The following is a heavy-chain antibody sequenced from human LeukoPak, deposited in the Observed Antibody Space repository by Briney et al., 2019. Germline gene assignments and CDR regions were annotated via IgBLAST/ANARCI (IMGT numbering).Heavy chain of an antibody. V-gene: IGHV3-9*01. D-gene: IGHD4-17*01. CDR3: AKAGIYGDYASYFQH. Sequence: PGRSLRLSCAASGFTFDDYAMHWVRQAPGKGLEWVSGISWNSGSIGYADSVKGRFTISRDNAKNSLYLQMNSLRAEDTALYYCAKAGIYGDYASYFQHWGQGTLVTVSS. CDR1: GFTFDDYA. CDR2: ISWNSGSI. J-gene: IGHJ1*01.